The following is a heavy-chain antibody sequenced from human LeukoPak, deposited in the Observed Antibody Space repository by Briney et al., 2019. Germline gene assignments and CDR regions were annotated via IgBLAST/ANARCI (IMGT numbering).Heavy chain of an antibody. V-gene: IGHV1-69*04. CDR2: IIPILGIA. J-gene: IGHJ5*01. Sequence: SVKVSSKASGGTFSSYAISWVRQAPGQGLEWMGRIIPILGIANYAQKFQGRVTITADKSTSTAYMELSSLRSEDTAVYYCARGGGSLGYCSSTSCYGWFDSWGQGTLVTVSS. CDR1: GGTFSSYA. D-gene: IGHD2-2*01. CDR3: ARGGGSLGYCSSTSCYGWFDS.